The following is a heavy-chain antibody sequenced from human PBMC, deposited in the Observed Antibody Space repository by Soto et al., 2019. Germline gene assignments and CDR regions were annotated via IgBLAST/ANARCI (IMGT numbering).Heavy chain of an antibody. J-gene: IGHJ4*02. V-gene: IGHV4-34*01. CDR1: GGSFSGYY. Sequence: SETLSLTCAVYGGSFSGYYWSWIRQPPGKGLEWIGEINHSGSTNYNPTLKSRVTISVDTSKNQFSLKLSSVTAADTAVYYCARGGVVGAISHWGQGTTVTVSS. D-gene: IGHD1-26*01. CDR3: ARGGVVGAISH. CDR2: INHSGST.